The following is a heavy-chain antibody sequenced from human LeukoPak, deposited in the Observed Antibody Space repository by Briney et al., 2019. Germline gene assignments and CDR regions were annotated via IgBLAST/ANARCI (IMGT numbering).Heavy chain of an antibody. Sequence: APVKVSCKASGYTFTSYGISWVRQAPGQGLEWMGWISPYNGNTNYAQKLQGRVTMTTDTSTSTAYMELRSLRSDDTAVYYCARVAGNYYYYYMDVWGKGTTVTVSS. D-gene: IGHD6-19*01. V-gene: IGHV1-18*01. CDR1: GYTFTSYG. CDR3: ARVAGNYYYYYMDV. CDR2: ISPYNGNT. J-gene: IGHJ6*03.